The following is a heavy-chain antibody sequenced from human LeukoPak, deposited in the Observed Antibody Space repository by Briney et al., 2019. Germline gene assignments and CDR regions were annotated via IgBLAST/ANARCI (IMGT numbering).Heavy chain of an antibody. CDR3: ARGGGYSYDFDY. CDR2: IYYSGST. V-gene: IGHV4-59*01. D-gene: IGHD5-18*01. CDR1: GGSISSYY. J-gene: IGHJ4*02. Sequence: SETLSLTCTVSGGSISSYYWSWIPQPPGKGLEWIGYIYYSGSTNYNPSLKSRVTISVDTSKNQFSLKLSSVTTADTAVYYCARGGGYSYDFDYWGQGTLVTVSS.